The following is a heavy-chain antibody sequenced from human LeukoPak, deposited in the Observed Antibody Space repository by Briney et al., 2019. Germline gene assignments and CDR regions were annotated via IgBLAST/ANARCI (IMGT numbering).Heavy chain of an antibody. CDR3: ARVGYCSTTSCYWRAFDY. CDR1: GFTFSSYW. D-gene: IGHD2-2*01. CDR2: INQDGSEQ. Sequence: GGSLRLSCAASGFTFSSYWMSWVRQAPGKGLEWVANINQDGSEQYYVDSVKDRFTISRDNTKNSLYLQMNSLRAEDTAVYYCARVGYCSTTSCYWRAFDYWGQGTLVTVSS. V-gene: IGHV3-7*01. J-gene: IGHJ4*02.